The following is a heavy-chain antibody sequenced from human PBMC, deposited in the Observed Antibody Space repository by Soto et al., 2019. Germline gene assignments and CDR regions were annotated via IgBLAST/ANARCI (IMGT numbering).Heavy chain of an antibody. Sequence: TSETLSLTCTVSGGSISSGGYYWSWIRQHPGKGLEWIGYIYYSGSTYYNPSLKSRVTISVDTSKNQFSLKLSSVTAADTAVYYCARVRGNSSGFYFFDYWGQGTLVTVSS. D-gene: IGHD5-18*01. CDR2: IYYSGST. V-gene: IGHV4-31*03. J-gene: IGHJ4*02. CDR3: ARVRGNSSGFYFFDY. CDR1: GGSISSGGYY.